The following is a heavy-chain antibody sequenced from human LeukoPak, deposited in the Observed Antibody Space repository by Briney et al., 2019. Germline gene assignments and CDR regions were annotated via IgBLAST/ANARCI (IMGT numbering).Heavy chain of an antibody. CDR1: GYTFTGYY. V-gene: IGHV1-2*02. D-gene: IGHD3-3*01. CDR3: ATKEALRFLEWSLDY. CDR2: INPNSGGT. J-gene: IGHJ4*02. Sequence: GASVTVSCKASGYTFTGYYMHWVRQAPGQGLEWMGWINPNSGGTNYAQKFQGRVTMTEDTSTDTAYMELSSLRSEDTAVYYCATKEALRFLEWSLDYWGQGTLVTVSS.